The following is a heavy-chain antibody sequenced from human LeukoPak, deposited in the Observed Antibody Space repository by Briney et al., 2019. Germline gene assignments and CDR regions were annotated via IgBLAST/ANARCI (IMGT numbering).Heavy chain of an antibody. J-gene: IGHJ4*02. Sequence: GGSLRLSCAASGFTVSNNYMSWVRQAPGKGLEWVSVIYSIGTTYYADSVKGRFTISRDNSKNTVSLQMNSLRGEDTAVYYCATGGFYGSGSLDYWGQGTLVTVSS. V-gene: IGHV3-53*01. CDR3: ATGGFYGSGSLDY. CDR2: IYSIGTT. D-gene: IGHD3-10*01. CDR1: GFTVSNNY.